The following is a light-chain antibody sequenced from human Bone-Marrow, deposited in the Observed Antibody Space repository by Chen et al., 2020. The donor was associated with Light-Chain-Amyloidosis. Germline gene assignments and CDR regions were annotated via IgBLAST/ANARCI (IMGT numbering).Light chain of an antibody. V-gene: IGLV3-21*02. CDR1: NIGSTS. CDR2: DDS. Sequence: SYVLTQPSSVSVAPGQTATIACGGNNIGSTSVHWYQQTPGQAPLLVVYDDSDRPSGIPERLSGSNSGHTATLTISRVEAGDEADYYCQVWDRGSDRPVFGGGTKLPVL. J-gene: IGLJ3*02. CDR3: QVWDRGSDRPV.